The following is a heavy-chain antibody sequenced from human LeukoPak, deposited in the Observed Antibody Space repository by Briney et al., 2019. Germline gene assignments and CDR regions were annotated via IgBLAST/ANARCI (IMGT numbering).Heavy chain of an antibody. CDR1: GFTFRSYA. D-gene: IGHD3-16*01. CDR2: ISGSGGST. V-gene: IGHV3-23*01. Sequence: PGGALRLPCAASGFTFRSYAMSWVRQAPGKGLEWVSAISGSGGSTYYADSVKGRFTISRDNSKNTLYLQMNSLRAEDSAVYYCAKEGDDDYVDYWGQGTLVTVSS. CDR3: AKEGDDDYVDY. J-gene: IGHJ4*02.